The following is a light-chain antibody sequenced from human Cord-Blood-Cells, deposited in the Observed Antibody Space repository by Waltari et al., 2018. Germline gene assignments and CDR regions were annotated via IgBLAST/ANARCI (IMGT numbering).Light chain of an antibody. J-gene: IGLJ2*01. Sequence: QSALTQPASVSGSPGPSTTISCTGTRSGVGCYNLVPWYQQHPGKAPKLMIYEVSKWPSGVSNRFSGSKSGNTASLTISGLQAEDEADYYCCSYAGSSTFVVFGGGTKLTVL. V-gene: IGLV2-23*02. CDR2: EVS. CDR3: CSYAGSSTFVV. CDR1: RSGVGCYNL.